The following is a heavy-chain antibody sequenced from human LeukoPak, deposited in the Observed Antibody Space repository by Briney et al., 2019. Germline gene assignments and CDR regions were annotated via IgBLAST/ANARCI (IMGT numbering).Heavy chain of an antibody. CDR1: GGSISSYY. J-gene: IGHJ4*02. CDR2: IYTSGST. V-gene: IGHV4-4*07. CDR3: AREGTEYYDILTGYFDY. D-gene: IGHD3-9*01. Sequence: SSETLSLTCTVSGGSISSYYWSWIRQPAGKGLEWIGRIYTSGSTNYNPSLKSRVTMSVDTSKNQFSLKLSSVTAADTAVYYCAREGTEYYDILTGYFDYWGQGTLATVSS.